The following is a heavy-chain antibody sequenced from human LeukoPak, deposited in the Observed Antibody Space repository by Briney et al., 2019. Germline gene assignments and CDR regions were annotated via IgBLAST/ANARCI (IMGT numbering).Heavy chain of an antibody. D-gene: IGHD3-22*01. CDR3: ARRYDSSGYYPYYYYGMDV. CDR1: GFTFSSYS. V-gene: IGHV3-21*01. J-gene: IGHJ6*02. Sequence: GGSLRLSCAASGFTFSSYSMNWVRQARGKGLEGVSSISSRSSDIYYGDSVKGRFNIHRDSAKKSMYAQLNSLRAEDTAVYYCARRYDSSGYYPYYYYGMDVWGQGTTVTVSS. CDR2: ISSRSSDI.